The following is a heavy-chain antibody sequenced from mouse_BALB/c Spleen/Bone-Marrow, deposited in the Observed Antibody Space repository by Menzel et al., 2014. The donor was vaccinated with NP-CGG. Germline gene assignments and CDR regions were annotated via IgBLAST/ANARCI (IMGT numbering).Heavy chain of an antibody. CDR2: ISYSGST. D-gene: IGHD1-1*01. CDR3: ASLLRIYYAMDY. J-gene: IGHJ4*01. V-gene: IGHV3-8*02. Sequence: EVNLVESGPSLVKPSQTLSLPCSVTGDSITSGYWNWIRKFPGNKLEYMGYISYSGSTYYNPSLKSRISITRDTSKNQYYLQLNSVTTEDTATYYCASLLRIYYAMDYWGQGTSVTVSS. CDR1: GDSITSGY.